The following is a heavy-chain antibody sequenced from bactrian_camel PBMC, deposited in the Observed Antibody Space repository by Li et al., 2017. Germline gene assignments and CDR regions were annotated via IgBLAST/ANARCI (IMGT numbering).Heavy chain of an antibody. D-gene: IGHD3*01. Sequence: VQLVESGGGSVQAGGSLRLSCAFDAYTPANVRMAWFRQTPGKEREGVAAIDDDGSTRYADSVKGRFTISKDKAKNTLYLQLNSLKPEDTATYHCALRRRWVGRSSVCLASDEYTWWGQGTQVTVS. CDR1: AYTPANVR. J-gene: IGHJ4*01. CDR2: IDDDGST. CDR3: ALRRRWVGRSSVCLASDEYTW. V-gene: IGHV3S55*01.